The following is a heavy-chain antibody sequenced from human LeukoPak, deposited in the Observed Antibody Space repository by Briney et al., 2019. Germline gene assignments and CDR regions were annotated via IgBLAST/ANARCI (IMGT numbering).Heavy chain of an antibody. J-gene: IGHJ6*02. V-gene: IGHV4-59*08. CDR2: IYYSGST. Sequence: SETLSLTCTVSGGSISSYYWSWIRQPPGKGLEWIGYIYYSGSTNYNPSLKSRVTISVDTSKNQFSLKLSSVTAADTAVYHCARHTYYYYGMDVWGQGTTVTVSS. CDR1: GGSISSYY. CDR3: ARHTYYYYGMDV.